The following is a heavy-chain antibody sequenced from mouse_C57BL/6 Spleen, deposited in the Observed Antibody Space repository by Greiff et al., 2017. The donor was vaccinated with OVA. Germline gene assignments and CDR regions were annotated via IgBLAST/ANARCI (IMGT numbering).Heavy chain of an antibody. D-gene: IGHD2-2*01. Sequence: EVQLQQSGTVLARPGASVKMSCKTSGYTFTSYWMHWVKQRPGQGLEWIGAIYPGNSDTSYNQKFKGKAKLTAVTSASTAHMELSSLTNEDSAVYYCTREVYYGYDEDYFDYWGQGTTLTVSS. V-gene: IGHV1-5*01. CDR2: IYPGNSDT. CDR1: GYTFTSYW. J-gene: IGHJ2*01. CDR3: TREVYYGYDEDYFDY.